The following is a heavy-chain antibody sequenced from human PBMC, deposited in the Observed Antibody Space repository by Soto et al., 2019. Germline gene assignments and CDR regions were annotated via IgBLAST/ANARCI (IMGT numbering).Heavy chain of an antibody. CDR3: ARGYYDSSGYYLSYAFDI. Sequence: ASVKVSCKASGYTFTRYGISWVRQAPGQGLEWMGWISAYNGNTNYAQKLQGRVTVTTDTSTSTAYMELRSLRSDDTAVYYCARGYYDSSGYYLSYAFDIWGQGTMVTVSS. CDR1: GYTFTRYG. D-gene: IGHD3-22*01. V-gene: IGHV1-18*01. CDR2: ISAYNGNT. J-gene: IGHJ3*02.